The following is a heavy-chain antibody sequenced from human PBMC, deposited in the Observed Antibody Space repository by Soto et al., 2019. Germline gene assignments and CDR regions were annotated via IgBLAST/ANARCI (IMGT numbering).Heavy chain of an antibody. CDR3: ARDSLAHDTYYYDSSGYYSDY. CDR1: GFTLTELS. Sequence: ASVKVSCKVSGFTLTELSMHWVRQAPGKGLEWVGWISAYNGNTNYAQKLQGRVTMTTDTSTSTAYMELRSLRSDDTAVYYCARDSLAHDTYYYDSSGYYSDYWGQGTLVTVSS. D-gene: IGHD3-22*01. J-gene: IGHJ4*02. CDR2: ISAYNGNT. V-gene: IGHV1-18*01.